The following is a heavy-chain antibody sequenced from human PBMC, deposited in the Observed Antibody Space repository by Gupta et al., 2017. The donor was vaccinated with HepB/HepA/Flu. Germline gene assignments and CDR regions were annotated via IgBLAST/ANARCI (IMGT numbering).Heavy chain of an antibody. CDR1: GGSFSGSY. D-gene: IGHD2-2*01. V-gene: IGHV4-34*01. CDR2: INHSGST. J-gene: IGHJ6*03. Sequence: QVQLQQRRAGLLKPSETLSLTCAVHGGSFSGSYWSWIRHPPGKGLEWIGEINHSGSTNYNPSLKSRVTISVDTSKNQFSLKLSSVTAADTAVYYCARGTEDIVVVPAAMLVGATTSFYYYYYMDVWGKGTTVTVSS. CDR3: ARGTEDIVVVPAAMLVGATTSFYYYYYMDV.